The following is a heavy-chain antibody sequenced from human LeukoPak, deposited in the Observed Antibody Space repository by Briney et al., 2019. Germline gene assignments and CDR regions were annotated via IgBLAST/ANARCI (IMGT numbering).Heavy chain of an antibody. CDR1: GGSISSYY. CDR3: ARLGYSYGSYYYYGMDA. V-gene: IGHV4-59*08. CDR2: IYYSGST. J-gene: IGHJ6*02. D-gene: IGHD5-18*01. Sequence: SETLSLTCTVSGGSISSYYWSWIRQPPGKGLEWIGYIYYSGSTNYNPSLKSRVTISVDTSKNQFSLKLSSVTAADTAVYYCARLGYSYGSYYYYGMDAWGQGTTVTVSS.